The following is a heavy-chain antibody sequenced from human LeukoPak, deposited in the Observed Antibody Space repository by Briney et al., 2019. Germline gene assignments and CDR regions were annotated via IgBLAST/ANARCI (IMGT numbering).Heavy chain of an antibody. J-gene: IGHJ3*01. CDR2: IYTSGST. V-gene: IGHV4-4*07. CDR3: ARDSGAAAATSAFDV. Sequence: SETLSLTCTVSGGSISSYYWSWLRQPDGKGLEWIGHIYTSGSTNYNPSLKSRVTMSVDTSKNQFSLKLSSLIAADRAVYYCARDSGAAAATSAFDVWGQGTMVTVSS. D-gene: IGHD6-13*01. CDR1: GGSISSYY.